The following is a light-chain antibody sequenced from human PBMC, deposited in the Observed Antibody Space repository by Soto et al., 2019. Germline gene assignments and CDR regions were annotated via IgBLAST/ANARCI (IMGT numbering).Light chain of an antibody. J-gene: IGLJ1*01. CDR2: EVN. V-gene: IGLV2-8*01. Sequence: QSVLTQPPSASGSPGQSVTISCTGTSSDVGGYNYVSWYQQNPGKVPKLMIYEVNKRPSGVPDRFSGSKSGNTASLTVSGLQAEDEADYYCTSYAGGNNVFGTGTK. CDR1: SSDVGGYNY. CDR3: TSYAGGNNV.